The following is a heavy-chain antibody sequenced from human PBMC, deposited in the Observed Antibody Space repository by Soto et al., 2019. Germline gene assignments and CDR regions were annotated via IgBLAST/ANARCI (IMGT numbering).Heavy chain of an antibody. CDR1: GGTFSSYA. CDR3: ARVGGSYFREDYYYGMDV. D-gene: IGHD1-26*01. Sequence: SVKVSCKASGGTFSSYAISWVRQAPGQGLEWMGGIIPIFGTANYAQKFQGRVTITADESTSTAYMELSSLRSEDTAVYYCARVGGSYFREDYYYGMDVWGQGTTVTVSS. CDR2: IIPIFGTA. J-gene: IGHJ6*02. V-gene: IGHV1-69*13.